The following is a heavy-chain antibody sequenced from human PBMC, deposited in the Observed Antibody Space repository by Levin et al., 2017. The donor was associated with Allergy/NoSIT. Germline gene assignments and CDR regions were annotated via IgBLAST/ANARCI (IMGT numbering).Heavy chain of an antibody. CDR3: ARGYNTGWNDDDFDY. V-gene: IGHV3-7*01. D-gene: IGHD6-19*01. CDR1: GFTFSSHW. CDR2: INHDGSVT. Sequence: QTGGSLRLSCAASGFTFSSHWMTWVRQAPGKGLEWVANINHDGSVTQYVDSVKGRFTISRDNAKNSLHLQMNSLRAEDTAVYYCARGYNTGWNDDDFDYWGQGTLVIVSS. J-gene: IGHJ4*02.